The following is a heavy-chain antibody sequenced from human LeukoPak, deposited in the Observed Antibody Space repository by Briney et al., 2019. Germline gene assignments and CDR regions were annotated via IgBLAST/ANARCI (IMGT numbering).Heavy chain of an antibody. CDR3: ARGRCPNGVCYDDRGHFDF. Sequence: KSSETLSLTCTVSGGSISVPGGSISSHYWNWIRQTPGKGLEWIGSIFYTGSTNYSPSLKSRVTISVDTSKNQFSLNLNSVTAADTAVYYCARGRCPNGVCYDDRGHFDFWGQGTLVTVSS. CDR2: IFYTGST. CDR1: GGSISVPGGSISSHY. D-gene: IGHD2-8*01. J-gene: IGHJ4*02. V-gene: IGHV4-61*01.